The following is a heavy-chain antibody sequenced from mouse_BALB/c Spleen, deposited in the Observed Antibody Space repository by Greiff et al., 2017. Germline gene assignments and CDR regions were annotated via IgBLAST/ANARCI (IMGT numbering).Heavy chain of an antibody. V-gene: IGHV5-12-2*01. CDR1: GFTFSSYT. D-gene: IGHD2-1*01. CDR3: ARHIYYGNYGGFMDY. Sequence: DVQLVESGGGLVQPGGSLKLSCAASGFTFSSYTMSWVRQTPEKRLEWVAYISNGGGSTYYPDTVKGRFTISRDNAKNTLYLQMSSLKSEDTAMYYCARHIYYGNYGGFMDYCGQGTSVTVSS. CDR2: ISNGGGST. J-gene: IGHJ4*01.